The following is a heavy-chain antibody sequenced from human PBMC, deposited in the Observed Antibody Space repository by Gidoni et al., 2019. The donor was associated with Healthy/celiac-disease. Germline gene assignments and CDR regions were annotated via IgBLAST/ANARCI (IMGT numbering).Heavy chain of an antibody. CDR3: ARALVVGWFDP. J-gene: IGHJ5*02. V-gene: IGHV4-59*01. CDR1: GGSISSYY. D-gene: IGHD6-6*01. CDR2: IYYSGST. Sequence: QVQLQESGPGLVKPSETLSLTCTVSGGSISSYYWSWIRQPPGKGLEWIEYIYYSGSTNYNPSLKSRVTISVDTSKSQFSLKLSSVTAADTAVYYCARALVVGWFDPWGQGTLVTVSS.